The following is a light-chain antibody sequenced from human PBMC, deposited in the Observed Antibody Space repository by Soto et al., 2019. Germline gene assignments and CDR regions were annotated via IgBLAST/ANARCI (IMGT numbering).Light chain of an antibody. Sequence: VLTQSPDILSLSPGERATLSCRASQSVSSSNLAWYYQKRAQAPRLLIYGASRRATGIPDRFSGSGSGTDFTLTVSRVEPEGLAVYYYQQYGGSTMFTFGQGTRLEI. CDR2: GAS. CDR1: QSVSSSN. CDR3: QQYGGSTMFT. V-gene: IGKV3-20*01. J-gene: IGKJ2*01.